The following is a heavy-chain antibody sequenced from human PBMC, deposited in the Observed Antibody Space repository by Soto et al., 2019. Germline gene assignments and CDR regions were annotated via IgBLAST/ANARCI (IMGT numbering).Heavy chain of an antibody. J-gene: IGHJ5*02. CDR1: GFTFSSYS. D-gene: IGHD3-3*01. Sequence: EVQLVESGGGLVKPGGSLRLSCAASGFTFSSYSMNWVRQAPGKGLEWVSSISSSSSYIYYADSVKGRFTISRDNAKNSLYLQTNSLRAEDTAVYYCARDSGTIFGVVIPFDPWGQGTLVTVSS. CDR3: ARDSGTIFGVVIPFDP. CDR2: ISSSSSYI. V-gene: IGHV3-21*01.